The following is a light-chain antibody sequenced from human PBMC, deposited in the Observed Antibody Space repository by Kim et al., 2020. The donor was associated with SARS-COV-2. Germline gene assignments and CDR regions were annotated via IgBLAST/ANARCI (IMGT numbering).Light chain of an antibody. CDR2: VYSDGRH. CDR3: QTWGSGIGV. V-gene: IGLV4-69*01. Sequence: ASVKLTCTRSSGRINYAIAWLQQQPGKGPRYLMRVYSDGRHTKGDGIPDRFSGSSSGSEYSLTISSLQSEDEADYYCQTWGSGIGVFGGGTKVTVL. CDR1: SGRINYA. J-gene: IGLJ2*01.